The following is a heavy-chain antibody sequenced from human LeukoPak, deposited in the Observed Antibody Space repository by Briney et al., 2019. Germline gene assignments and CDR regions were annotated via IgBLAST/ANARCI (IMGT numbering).Heavy chain of an antibody. Sequence: GGSLRLSCAASGFTFNSFFLNWVRLTPGRELEWVACISQDGSETFYMDSVRGRFTISRDSTKNSLYLQMNSLRAEDTAVYFCVRDLGHSRHYFEYWGQGALVTVSS. J-gene: IGHJ4*02. CDR3: VRDLGHSRHYFEY. D-gene: IGHD7-27*01. CDR2: ISQDGSET. CDR1: GFTFNSFF. V-gene: IGHV3-7*01.